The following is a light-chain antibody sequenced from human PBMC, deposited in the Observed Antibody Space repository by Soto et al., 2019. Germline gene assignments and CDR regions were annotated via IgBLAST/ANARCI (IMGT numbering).Light chain of an antibody. J-gene: IGLJ1*01. V-gene: IGLV2-11*01. Sequence: QSVLIQPPSVSGSPGQSVTISCTGTSSDVGSYDYVSWYQQHPGTVPKPMIYNVTTQPSGVPDRFSGSRSGNSASMTISGLQAEDEADYQCYSYTSSATYVFETGTQLTVL. CDR1: SSDVGSYDY. CDR3: YSYTSSATYV. CDR2: NVT.